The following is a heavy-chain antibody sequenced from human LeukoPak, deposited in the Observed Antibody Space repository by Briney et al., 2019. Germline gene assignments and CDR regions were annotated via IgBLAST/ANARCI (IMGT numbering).Heavy chain of an antibody. V-gene: IGHV3-30*18. CDR3: AKDSGYSGYDPLGYFDS. D-gene: IGHD5-12*01. CDR2: ISYDGGNK. J-gene: IGHJ4*02. CDR1: GFVFSRYG. Sequence: GGSLRLSCTASGFVFSRYGMHWVRQAPGKGLEWVAVISYDGGNKYYADSVKGRFTISRDNSKNTLYLQIHSLRAEDTAVFYCAKDSGYSGYDPLGYFDSWGRGTLVTVSS.